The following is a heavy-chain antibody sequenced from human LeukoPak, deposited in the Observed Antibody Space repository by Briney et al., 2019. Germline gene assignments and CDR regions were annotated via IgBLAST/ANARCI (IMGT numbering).Heavy chain of an antibody. D-gene: IGHD2-2*01. CDR3: AGDRQVVPAAIGWYFDY. V-gene: IGHV1-2*02. CDR1: GYTFTGYY. Sequence: ASVKVSCKASGYTFTGYYMHWVRQAPGQGLEWMGWINPNSGGTNYAQKFQGRVTMTRDTSISTAYMELSRLRSDDTAVYYCAGDRQVVPAAIGWYFDYWGQGTLVTVSS. J-gene: IGHJ4*02. CDR2: INPNSGGT.